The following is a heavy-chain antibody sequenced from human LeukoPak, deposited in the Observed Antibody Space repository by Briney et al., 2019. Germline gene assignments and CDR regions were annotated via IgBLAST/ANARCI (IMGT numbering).Heavy chain of an antibody. CDR2: ISSSSSYI. V-gene: IGHV3-21*01. CDR3: VGGSHSFFDY. J-gene: IGHJ4*02. D-gene: IGHD1-26*01. CDR1: GFTFSSYA. Sequence: GGSLRLSCAASGFTFSSYAMSWVRQAPGKGLEWVSSISSSSSYIYYADSVKGRFTISRDNAKNSLYLQMNSLRAEDTAVYYCVGGSHSFFDYWGQGTLVTVSS.